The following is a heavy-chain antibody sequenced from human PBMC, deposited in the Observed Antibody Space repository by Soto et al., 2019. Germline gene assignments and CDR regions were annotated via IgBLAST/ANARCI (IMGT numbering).Heavy chain of an antibody. J-gene: IGHJ6*02. D-gene: IGHD2-21*02. CDR3: ARTLIVVVTAIRGGGMDV. Sequence: QVQLVQSGAEVKKPGASVKVSCKASGYTFTSYAMHWVRQAPGQRLEWMGWINAGNGNTKYSQKFQGRVTITRDTSASTAYMELSSLRSEDTAVYYCARTLIVVVTAIRGGGMDVWGQGTTVTVSS. V-gene: IGHV1-3*01. CDR2: INAGNGNT. CDR1: GYTFTSYA.